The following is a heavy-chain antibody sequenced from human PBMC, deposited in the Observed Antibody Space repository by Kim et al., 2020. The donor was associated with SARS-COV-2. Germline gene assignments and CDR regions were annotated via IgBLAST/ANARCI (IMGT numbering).Heavy chain of an antibody. J-gene: IGHJ4*02. Sequence: EKYYAASVEGRFTVCRDNAKNSLYLQMYSLSVENTAVYYCAGTYGDSVGYWGQGTLVTVSS. D-gene: IGHD2-21*01. V-gene: IGHV3-7*01. CDR3: AGTYGDSVGY. CDR2: EK.